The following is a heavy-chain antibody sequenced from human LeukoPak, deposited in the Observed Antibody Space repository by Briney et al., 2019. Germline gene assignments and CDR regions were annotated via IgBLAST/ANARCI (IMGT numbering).Heavy chain of an antibody. CDR3: ARVLATRFDY. CDR1: GFAVSSNH. V-gene: IGHV3-53*01. D-gene: IGHD6-13*01. Sequence: PGGSLRLSCAASGFAVSSNHMNWVRQAPGKGLEWVSVIFNGGSTYYADSVKGRFTISRDNSKNTLFLQMNSLRAEDTAVYYCARVLATRFDYWGQGTLVTVSS. J-gene: IGHJ4*02. CDR2: IFNGGST.